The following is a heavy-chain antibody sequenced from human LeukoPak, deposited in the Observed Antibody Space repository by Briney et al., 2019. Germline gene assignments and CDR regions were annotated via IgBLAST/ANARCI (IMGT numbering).Heavy chain of an antibody. D-gene: IGHD3-22*01. CDR3: AKDMWDYYDSSGYYDRGFDP. J-gene: IGHJ5*02. V-gene: IGHV3-30*18. CDR1: GFTFSSYG. CDR2: ISYDGSNK. Sequence: GGSLRLSCAASGFTFSSYGMHWVRQAPGKGLEWVVVISYDGSNKYYADSVKGRFTISRDNSKNTLYLQMNSLRAEDTAVYYCAKDMWDYYDSSGYYDRGFDPWGQGTLVTVSS.